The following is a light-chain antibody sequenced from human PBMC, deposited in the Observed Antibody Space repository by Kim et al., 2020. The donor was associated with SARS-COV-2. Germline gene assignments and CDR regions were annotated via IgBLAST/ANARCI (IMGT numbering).Light chain of an antibody. CDR1: QSRSSW. CDR3: QQYNGYPLT. V-gene: IGKV1-5*03. J-gene: IGKJ2*01. CDR2: KAS. Sequence: DIQMTQSPSTLSASVGDRVTITCRASQSRSSWLAWYQQKPGKAPKLLIYKASSLESGVPSRFSGSGSGTEFTLTISRLQPDDFATYYCQQYNGYPLTFGQGTKVDIK.